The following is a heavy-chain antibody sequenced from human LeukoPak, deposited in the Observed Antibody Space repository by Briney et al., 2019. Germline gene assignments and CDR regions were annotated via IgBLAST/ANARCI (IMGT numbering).Heavy chain of an antibody. Sequence: GGSLRLSCAASGFPFNTYPMHWVRQAPGKGLEWVTLVSSDGNNKYYADSVKGRFTISRDNSKNRLYLQVDSLRSEDTVMYYCARGGYIDALNCWGRGTLVTVSS. D-gene: IGHD5-24*01. CDR2: VSSDGNNK. CDR3: ARGGYIDALNC. CDR1: GFPFNTYP. V-gene: IGHV3-30*04. J-gene: IGHJ4*02.